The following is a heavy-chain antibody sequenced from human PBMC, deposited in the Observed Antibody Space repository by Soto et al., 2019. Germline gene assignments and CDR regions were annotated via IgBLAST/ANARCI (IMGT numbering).Heavy chain of an antibody. CDR3: AKDREVTIVVVWGAFDI. D-gene: IGHD3-22*01. CDR1: GFTFSSYA. CDR2: ISGSGGST. Sequence: EVQLLESGGGLVQPGGSLRLSCAASGFTFSSYAMSWVRQAPGKGLEWVSAISGSGGSTYYADSVKGRFTISRDNYKNTLYLQMTSLSAEDTAVYYCAKDREVTIVVVWGAFDIWGQGTMVTVSS. V-gene: IGHV3-23*01. J-gene: IGHJ3*02.